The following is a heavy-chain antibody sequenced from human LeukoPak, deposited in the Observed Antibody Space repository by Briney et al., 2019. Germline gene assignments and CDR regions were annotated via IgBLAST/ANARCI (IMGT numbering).Heavy chain of an antibody. V-gene: IGHV3-64*04. CDR3: VSSNRGASFDS. J-gene: IGHJ4*02. CDR2: ISTDGGST. CDR1: GFTFTSYP. Sequence: GGSLRLSCSASGFTFTSYPMYWVRQAPGRGLQYVSAISTDGGSTYYRDSVKGRFTVSRDNAKNTLYLQMNSLTADDTAVYYCVSSNRGASFDSWGQGTLVTVSS. D-gene: IGHD3-10*01.